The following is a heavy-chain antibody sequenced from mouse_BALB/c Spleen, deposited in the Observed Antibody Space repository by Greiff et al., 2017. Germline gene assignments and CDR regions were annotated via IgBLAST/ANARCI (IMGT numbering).Heavy chain of an antibody. V-gene: IGHV8-8*01. Sequence: QVTLKVSGPGILQPSQTLSLTCSFSGFSLSTSGMSVGWIRQPSGKGLEWLAHIWWNDDKYYNPALKSRLTISKDTSNNQVFLKIASVVTADTATYYCARIVGYYGHFDYWGQGTTLTVSS. CDR3: ARIVGYYGHFDY. CDR2: IWWNDDK. D-gene: IGHD1-1*01. J-gene: IGHJ2*01. CDR1: GFSLSTSGMS.